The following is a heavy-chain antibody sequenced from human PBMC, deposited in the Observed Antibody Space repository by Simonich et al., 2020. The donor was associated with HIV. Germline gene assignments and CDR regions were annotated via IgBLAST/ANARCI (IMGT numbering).Heavy chain of an antibody. D-gene: IGHD4-17*01. J-gene: IGHJ4*02. CDR3: TRGYGDYGDY. V-gene: IGHV4-34*01. CDR2: INHSGSS. Sequence: QVQLQQWGAGLLKPSETLSLTCAVYGGSFSGYYWSWIRQSPGKGLEWIGEINHSGSSNYNPSLKSRVTISVDASKNQFSLKLSSVTAADTAGYYCTRGYGDYGDYWGQGTLVTVSS. CDR1: GGSFSGYY.